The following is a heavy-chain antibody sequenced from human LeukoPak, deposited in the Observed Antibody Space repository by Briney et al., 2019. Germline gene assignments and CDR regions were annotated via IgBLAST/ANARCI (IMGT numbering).Heavy chain of an antibody. Sequence: ASVKVSCKASGGTFSSYAISWVRQAPGQGLEWMGGIIPIFGTANYAQKFQGRVTITADESTSTAYMELSSLRSEDTAVYYCASQGVGDTAMGDDYWGQGTLVTVSS. V-gene: IGHV1-69*13. J-gene: IGHJ4*02. CDR3: ASQGVGDTAMGDDY. CDR1: GGTFSSYA. D-gene: IGHD5-18*01. CDR2: IIPIFGTA.